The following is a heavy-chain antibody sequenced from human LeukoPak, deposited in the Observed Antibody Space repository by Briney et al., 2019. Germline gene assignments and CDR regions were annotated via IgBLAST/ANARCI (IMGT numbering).Heavy chain of an antibody. CDR3: VRDSSSWYTLGDFDY. J-gene: IGHJ4*02. CDR1: GFTFGSYS. V-gene: IGHV3-48*02. D-gene: IGHD6-13*01. CDR2: ISSRSSTI. Sequence: GGSLRLSCSASGFTFGSYSMSWVRQAPGKGLEWVSYISSRSSTIYYADSVKGRFTISRDNAKNSLYLQMISLRDEDTAVYYCVRDSSSWYTLGDFDYWGQGTLVTVSS.